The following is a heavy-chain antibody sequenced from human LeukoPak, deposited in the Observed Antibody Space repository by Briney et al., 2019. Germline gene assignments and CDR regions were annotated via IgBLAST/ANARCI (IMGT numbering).Heavy chain of an antibody. J-gene: IGHJ5*02. CDR2: ISSSGSTI. V-gene: IGHV3-11*01. CDR1: GFTFSDYY. Sequence: GGSLRLSCAASGFTFSDYYMSWIRQAPGKGLEWVSYISSSGSTIYYADSVKGRFTISRDNAKNSLYLQMNSLRAEDTAVYYCARGERYCSSTSCYSNWFDPWGQGTLVTVSS. D-gene: IGHD2-2*01. CDR3: ARGERYCSSTSCYSNWFDP.